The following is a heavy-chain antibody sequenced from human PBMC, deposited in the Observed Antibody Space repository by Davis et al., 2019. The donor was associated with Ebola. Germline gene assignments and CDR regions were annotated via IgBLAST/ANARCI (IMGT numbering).Heavy chain of an antibody. CDR1: GCTFSSYA. D-gene: IGHD1-1*01. V-gene: IGHV1-18*01. CDR2: INPHNGNT. J-gene: IGHJ4*02. Sequence: ASVKVSCKASGCTFSSYAISWVRQAPGQGLEWMGWINPHNGNTNYAQNVQGRVTMTTDTSTSTAYMEVGILRSDDTAVYYCARAQFPTTSDHWGQGTLVTVSS. CDR3: ARAQFPTTSDH.